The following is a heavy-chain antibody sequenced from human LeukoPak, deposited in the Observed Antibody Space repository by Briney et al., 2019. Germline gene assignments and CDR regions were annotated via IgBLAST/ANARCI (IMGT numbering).Heavy chain of an antibody. CDR3: AKPPYFDFWSGYSD. Sequence: TGGSLRLSCAASGFTFSSYSMNWVRQAPGKGLEWVSAISGSGGSTYYADSVKGRFTISRDNSKNTLYLQMNSLRAEDTAVYYCAKPPYFDFWSGYSDWGQGTLVTVSS. CDR1: GFTFSSYS. V-gene: IGHV3-23*01. CDR2: ISGSGGST. D-gene: IGHD3-3*01. J-gene: IGHJ4*02.